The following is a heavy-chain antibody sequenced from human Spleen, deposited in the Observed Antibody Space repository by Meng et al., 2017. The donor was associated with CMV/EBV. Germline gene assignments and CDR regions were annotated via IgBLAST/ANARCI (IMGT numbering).Heavy chain of an antibody. V-gene: IGHV4-4*02. D-gene: IGHD2-21*01. J-gene: IGHJ4*02. CDR3: ARAYCGGDCYSGFDF. Sequence: SGASVSSGSWWSWVRQAPGKGLEWIGEIYDSGITNYNPSLKSRVTISVDKSTNQFSLKLTSVTAADTAIYYCARAYCGGDCYSGFDFWGPGTLVTVSS. CDR1: GASVSSGSW. CDR2: IYDSGIT.